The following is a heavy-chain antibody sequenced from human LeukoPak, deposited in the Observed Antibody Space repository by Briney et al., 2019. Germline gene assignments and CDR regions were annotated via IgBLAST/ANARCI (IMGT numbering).Heavy chain of an antibody. CDR2: IKQDGSGK. CDR3: ARDRDDGYFDY. CDR1: GFTFSSYA. J-gene: IGHJ4*02. D-gene: IGHD3-10*01. Sequence: GGSLRLSCAASGFTFSSYAMSWVRQAPGKGLEWVANIKQDGSGKYYVDSVKGRFTISRDNAKNSLYLQMNSLRAEDTAVYYCARDRDDGYFDYWGQGTLVTVSS. V-gene: IGHV3-7*01.